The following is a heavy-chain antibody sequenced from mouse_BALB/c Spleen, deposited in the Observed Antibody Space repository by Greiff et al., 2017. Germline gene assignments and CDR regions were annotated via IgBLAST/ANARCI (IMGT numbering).Heavy chain of an antibody. CDR3: ARRWGNYPYYAMDY. J-gene: IGHJ4*01. Sequence: EVHLVESGGGLVQPGGSLKLSCAASGFTFSSYTMSWVRQTPEKRLEWVAYISNGGGSTYYPDTVKGRFTISRDNAKNTLYLQMSSLKSEDTAMYYCARRWGNYPYYAMDYWGQGTSVTVSS. CDR1: GFTFSSYT. D-gene: IGHD2-1*01. CDR2: ISNGGGST. V-gene: IGHV5-12-2*01.